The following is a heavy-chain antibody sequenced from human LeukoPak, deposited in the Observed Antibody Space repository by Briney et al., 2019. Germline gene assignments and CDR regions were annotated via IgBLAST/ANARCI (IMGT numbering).Heavy chain of an antibody. CDR3: ARGGYDSSGYYSPYYFDY. V-gene: IGHV4-59*12. CDR2: IYYSGGT. Sequence: SETLSLTCTVSGGSPSSYYWSWIRQPPGKGLEWIGYIYYSGGTNYNPSLKSRVTISVDTSKNQFSLKLSSVTAADTAVYYCARGGYDSSGYYSPYYFDYWGQGTLVTVSS. CDR1: GGSPSSYY. D-gene: IGHD3-22*01. J-gene: IGHJ4*02.